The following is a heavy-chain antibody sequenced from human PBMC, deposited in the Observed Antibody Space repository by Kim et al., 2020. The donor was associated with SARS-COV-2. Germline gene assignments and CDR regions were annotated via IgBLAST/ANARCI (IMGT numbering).Heavy chain of an antibody. Sequence: SETLSLTCAVYGGSFSGYYWSWIRQPPGKGLECIGEINHSGSTNYNPSLKSRVTISVDTSKNQFSLKLSSVTAADTAVYYCARRSSIAARPRNWFDPWGQGTLVTVSS. D-gene: IGHD6-6*01. V-gene: IGHV4-34*01. J-gene: IGHJ5*02. CDR3: ARRSSIAARPRNWFDP. CDR1: GGSFSGYY. CDR2: INHSGST.